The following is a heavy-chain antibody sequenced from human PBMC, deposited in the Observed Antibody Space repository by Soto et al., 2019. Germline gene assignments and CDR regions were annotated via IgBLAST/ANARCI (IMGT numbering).Heavy chain of an antibody. V-gene: IGHV2-5*02. D-gene: IGHD3-10*01. CDR2: IYWDDGK. CDR1: GFSLSTGGVT. CDR3: AHSPAPRVYFQH. J-gene: IGHJ1*01. Sequence: SGPTLVNPTQTLTLTCGFSGFSLSTGGVTVGWIRQPPGKALEWVALIYWDDGKRYSPSLKSRLTITKETSRNQVVLTMTNVDPEDTATYFCAHSPAPRVYFQHWGEGTLVTVSS.